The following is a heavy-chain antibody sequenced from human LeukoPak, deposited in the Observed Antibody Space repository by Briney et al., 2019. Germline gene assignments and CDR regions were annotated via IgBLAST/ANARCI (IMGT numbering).Heavy chain of an antibody. CDR2: INPNSGDT. CDR3: ASPGSNYDILTGPGYCDY. D-gene: IGHD3-9*01. Sequence: DSVKVSCKASGYTFTGYHMHWVRQAPGQGLGWMGWINPNSGDTNYAQKFQGRVTMTRDTSISTAYVELSRLTSDDTAVYYCASPGSNYDILTGPGYCDYWGQGTLVTVSS. V-gene: IGHV1-2*02. CDR1: GYTFTGYH. J-gene: IGHJ4*02.